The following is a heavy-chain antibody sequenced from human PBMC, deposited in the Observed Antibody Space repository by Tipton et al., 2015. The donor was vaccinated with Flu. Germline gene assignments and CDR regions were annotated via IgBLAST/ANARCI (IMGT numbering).Heavy chain of an antibody. D-gene: IGHD1-1*01. CDR3: ERGGKWNGAFDF. CDR1: GFTFSNYE. CDR2: ISTSGGNI. J-gene: IGHJ3*01. V-gene: IGHV3-48*03. Sequence: SLRLSCAASGFTFSNYEINWVRQAPGKGLEWASYISTSGGNIYHADSVKGRLTISRDNAKNSVSLQMNSLRAEDTAIYYCERGGKWNGAFDFWGQGTVVTVSS.